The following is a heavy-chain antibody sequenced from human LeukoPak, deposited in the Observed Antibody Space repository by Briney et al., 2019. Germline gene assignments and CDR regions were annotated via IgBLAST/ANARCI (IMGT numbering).Heavy chain of an antibody. CDR2: IGTAGDT. Sequence: GGSLRLSCAASGFTFSSYDMHWVRQATGKGLEWVSAIGTAGDTYYPGSVKGRFTISRENAKNSLYLQMNSLRAEDTAVYYCARDLSDGYSSNWYDYWGQGTLVTVSS. D-gene: IGHD6-13*01. CDR1: GFTFSSYD. V-gene: IGHV3-13*01. CDR3: ARDLSDGYSSNWYDY. J-gene: IGHJ5*01.